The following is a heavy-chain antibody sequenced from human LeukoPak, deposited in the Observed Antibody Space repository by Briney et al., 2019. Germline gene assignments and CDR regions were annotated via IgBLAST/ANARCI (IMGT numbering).Heavy chain of an antibody. Sequence: ASVKVSCKASGGTFSSYAISWVRQAPGQGLEWMGRIIPILGIANYAQKFQGRVTITADKSTSTAYMELSSLRSEDTAVYYCARGYDYPAFDIWGQGTMVTVSS. CDR3: ARGYDYPAFDI. CDR2: IIPILGIA. CDR1: GGTFSSYA. V-gene: IGHV1-69*04. D-gene: IGHD5-12*01. J-gene: IGHJ3*02.